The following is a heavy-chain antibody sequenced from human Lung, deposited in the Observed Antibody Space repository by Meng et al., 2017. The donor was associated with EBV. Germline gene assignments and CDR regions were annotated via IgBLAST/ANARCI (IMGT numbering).Heavy chain of an antibody. D-gene: IGHD2-2*01. V-gene: IGHV3-21*01. J-gene: IGHJ4*02. CDR2: IESSET. Sequence: EVXLVESGGXLVKPGGSLRLSCAASGFTFTSYSMNWLRQAPGKGLEWVSTIESSETYYTDSVKGRFTISRDNAKNSLYLQMNSLRGEDTAVYYCARDSNQLRGFDYWGQGTLVTVAS. CDR3: ARDSNQLRGFDY. CDR1: GFTFTSYS.